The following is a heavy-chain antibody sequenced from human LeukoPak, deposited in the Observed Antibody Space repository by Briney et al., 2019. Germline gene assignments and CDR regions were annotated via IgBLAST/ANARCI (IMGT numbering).Heavy chain of an antibody. J-gene: IGHJ1*01. Sequence: PGRSLRLSCAASGFTFDDYAMHWVRQAPGKGLEWVSGISWNSGSIGYADSVKGRFTISRDNAKNSLYLQMNSLRAEDTAVYYCARKGQGSNWAAEYFQNWGQGTLVTVSS. CDR3: ARKGQGSNWAAEYFQN. V-gene: IGHV3-9*01. CDR2: ISWNSGSI. CDR1: GFTFDDYA. D-gene: IGHD6-13*01.